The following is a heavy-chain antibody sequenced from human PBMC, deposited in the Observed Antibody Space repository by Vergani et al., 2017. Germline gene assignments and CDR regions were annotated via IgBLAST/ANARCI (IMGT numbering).Heavy chain of an antibody. CDR3: ARDGGHASAWYFDN. CDR1: GGSVSSGSYY. D-gene: IGHD6-19*01. J-gene: IGHJ4*02. V-gene: IGHV4-61*10. Sequence: QVQLQESGPGLVKHSETLSLTCTVSGGSVSSGSYYWSWIRQPAGKGLEWIGYIYYSGSTNYNPSLKSRVTISVDTSKNQFSLKLSSVTAADTAVYYCARDGGHASAWYFDNWGQGTLVTVSP. CDR2: IYYSGST.